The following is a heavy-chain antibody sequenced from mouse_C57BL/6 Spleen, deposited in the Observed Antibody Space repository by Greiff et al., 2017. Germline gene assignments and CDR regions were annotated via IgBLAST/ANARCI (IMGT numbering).Heavy chain of an antibody. Sequence: SGPELVKPGASVKMSCKASGYTFTDYNMHWVKQSHGKSLEWIGYINPNNGGTSYNQKFKGKATLTVNKSSSTAYMELRSLTSEDSAVYYCARAAYYDSTWFAYWAQGTLVTVSA. V-gene: IGHV1-22*01. CDR3: ARAAYYDSTWFAY. J-gene: IGHJ3*01. CDR1: GYTFTDYN. CDR2: INPNNGGT. D-gene: IGHD2-4*01.